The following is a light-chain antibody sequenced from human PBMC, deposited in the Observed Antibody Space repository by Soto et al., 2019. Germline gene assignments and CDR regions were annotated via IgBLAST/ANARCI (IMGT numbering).Light chain of an antibody. Sequence: QSVLTQPPSASGSPGQSVTISCTGTSSDVGGYNYVSWYQQHPGKAPKLMIYEVSKRPSGVPNRCSGSKSGNTASLTVSGLQPEDEADYYCSSEAGSNKSVFGTGTKVTVL. V-gene: IGLV2-8*01. CDR2: EVS. CDR3: SSEAGSNKSV. CDR1: SSDVGGYNY. J-gene: IGLJ1*01.